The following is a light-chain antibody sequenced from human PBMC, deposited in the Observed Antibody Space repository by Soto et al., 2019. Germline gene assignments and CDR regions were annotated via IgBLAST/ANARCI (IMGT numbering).Light chain of an antibody. CDR2: EVS. Sequence: QSVLTQPASVSGSLGQSITISCTGTSSDVGGYNYVSWYQHHPGKAPKLMISEVSYRPSGVSSRFSGSKSGNTASLTISGLQAEDEADYYCYSYRSDYTVVFGGGTQLTV. CDR1: SSDVGGYNY. V-gene: IGLV2-14*01. J-gene: IGLJ2*01. CDR3: YSYRSDYTVV.